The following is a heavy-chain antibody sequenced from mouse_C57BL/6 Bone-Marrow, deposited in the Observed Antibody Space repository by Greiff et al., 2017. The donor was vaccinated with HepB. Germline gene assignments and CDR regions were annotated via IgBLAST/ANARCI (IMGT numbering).Heavy chain of an antibody. CDR1: GFPITSGYY. Sequence: QVQLKESGPGLVKPSQSLFLTCSITGFPITSGYYWIWIRQSPGKPLEWMGYITHSGETFYNPSLQSPISITRETSKNQFFLQLNSVTTEDTAMYYCAGVPPYYFAMDYWGQGTSVTVSS. V-gene: IGHV12-3*01. CDR3: AGVPPYYFAMDY. D-gene: IGHD2-10*01. CDR2: ITHSGET. J-gene: IGHJ4*01.